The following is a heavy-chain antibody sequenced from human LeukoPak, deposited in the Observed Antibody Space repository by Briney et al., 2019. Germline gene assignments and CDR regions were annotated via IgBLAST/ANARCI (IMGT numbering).Heavy chain of an antibody. Sequence: PGGSLRLSCAASGFTFGSYWMSWVRQAPGKGLEWVANIKQDGSEKYYVDSVKGRFTISRDNAKNSLYLQMNSLRAEDTAVYYCARENLVGATTSFDYWGQGTLVTVSS. J-gene: IGHJ4*02. D-gene: IGHD1-26*01. CDR1: GFTFGSYW. V-gene: IGHV3-7*01. CDR3: ARENLVGATTSFDY. CDR2: IKQDGSEK.